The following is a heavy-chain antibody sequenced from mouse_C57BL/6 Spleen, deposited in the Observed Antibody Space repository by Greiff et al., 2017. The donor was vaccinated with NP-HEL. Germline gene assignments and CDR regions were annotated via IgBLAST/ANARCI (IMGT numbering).Heavy chain of an antibody. J-gene: IGHJ1*03. V-gene: IGHV1-19*01. CDR3: ARPPITTVVATRYFDV. CDR2: INPYNGGT. CDR1: GYTFTDYY. Sequence: VQLQQSGPVLVKPGASVKMSCKASGYTFTDYYMNWVKQSHGKSLEWIGVINPYNGGTSYNQKFKGKATLTVDKSSSTAYMELNSLTSEDSAVYYCARPPITTVVATRYFDVWGTGTTVTVSS. D-gene: IGHD1-1*01.